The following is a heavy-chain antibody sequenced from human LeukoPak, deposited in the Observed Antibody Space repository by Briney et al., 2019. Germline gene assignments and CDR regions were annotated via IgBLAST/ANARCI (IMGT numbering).Heavy chain of an antibody. CDR2: ISSSSSTI. CDR3: ARDRLEPPRVYYCDY. Sequence: GGSLRLSCATSGFTFSSFSMIWERQAPGKGLEWVSYISSSSSTIYYADSVKGRFTISRDNAKNSLYLQMNSLRAEDTAVYYCARDRLEPPRVYYCDYWGQGTLVTVSP. V-gene: IGHV3-48*01. CDR1: GFTFSSFS. J-gene: IGHJ4*02. D-gene: IGHD1-1*01.